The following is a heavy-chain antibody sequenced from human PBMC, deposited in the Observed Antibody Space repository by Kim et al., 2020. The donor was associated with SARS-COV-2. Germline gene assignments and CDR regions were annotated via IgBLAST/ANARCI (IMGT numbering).Heavy chain of an antibody. D-gene: IGHD1-26*01. V-gene: IGHV4-31*02. Sequence: YYNPSLRSRVTISVETSKNQFSLKLSAVTAADTAVYYCARAGDSAAFDIWGQGTMVNVAS. J-gene: IGHJ3*02. CDR3: ARAGDSAAFDI.